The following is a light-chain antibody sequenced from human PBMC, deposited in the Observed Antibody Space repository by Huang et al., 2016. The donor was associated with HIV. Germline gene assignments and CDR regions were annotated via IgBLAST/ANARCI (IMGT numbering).Light chain of an antibody. V-gene: IGKV1-17*03. CDR3: LQHHAYPRT. J-gene: IGKJ1*01. CDR2: AAS. Sequence: DIQMTQSPSAMSVSVGEKVTITCRASQDISNYLVWFQQKPGRAPTRLFYAASSLQSGVPSRFSGIGYGTKLTLTISSLQPEDFATYYCLQHHAYPRTFGPGTKVEVK. CDR1: QDISNY.